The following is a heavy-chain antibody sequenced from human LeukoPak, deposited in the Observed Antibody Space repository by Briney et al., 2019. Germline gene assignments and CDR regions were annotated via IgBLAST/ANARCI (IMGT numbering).Heavy chain of an antibody. V-gene: IGHV4-34*01. CDR1: GGSFSGYY. CDR3: ARQNVDTAMIIDY. J-gene: IGHJ4*02. CDR2: INHSGST. Sequence: PSETLSLTCAVYGGSFSGYYWSWIRQPPGKGLEWIGEINHSGSTNYNPSLKSRVTISVDTSKNQFSLKLSSVTAADTAVYWCARQNVDTAMIIDYWGQGILVTVSS. D-gene: IGHD5-18*01.